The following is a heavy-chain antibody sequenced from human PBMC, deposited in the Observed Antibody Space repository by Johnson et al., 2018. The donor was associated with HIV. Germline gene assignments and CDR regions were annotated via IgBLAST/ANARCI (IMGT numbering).Heavy chain of an antibody. CDR3: ARDAAKLEEDDAFDI. CDR1: GFTFSSYA. J-gene: IGHJ3*02. D-gene: IGHD1-1*01. V-gene: IGHV3-30*04. Sequence: QVQLVESGGGVVQPGRSLRLSCAASGFTFSSYAMHWVRQAPGKGLEWVAVISYDGSNKYDADSVKGRFTISRDNSKNTLYLQMNSLRVEDTAVYYCARDAAKLEEDDAFDIWGQGTMVTGCS. CDR2: ISYDGSNK.